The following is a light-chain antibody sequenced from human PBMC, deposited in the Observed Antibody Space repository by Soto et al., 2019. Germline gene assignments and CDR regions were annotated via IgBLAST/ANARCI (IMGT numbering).Light chain of an antibody. CDR3: QQYKSHSGYT. J-gene: IGKJ2*01. CDR1: QSISSW. Sequence: DIQMTQSPSTLSASVGDRVTITCRASQSISSWLAWYQQRPGKAPKLLIYKESTLESGVPSRFSGRGSGTEFTLTISSLQPDDFAIYYCQQYKSHSGYTFGQGTKLEI. CDR2: KES. V-gene: IGKV1-5*03.